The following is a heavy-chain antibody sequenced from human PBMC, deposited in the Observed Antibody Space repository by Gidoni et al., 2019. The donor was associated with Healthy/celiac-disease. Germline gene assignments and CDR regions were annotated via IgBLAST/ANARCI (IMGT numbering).Heavy chain of an antibody. D-gene: IGHD6-19*01. CDR2: RWYDGSNK. Sequence: QVQLVESGGGVVQPGRSLRLSCAASGLPFSSYGMHWVRQAPGKGLEWVAVRWYDGSNKYYADSVKGRFTISRDNSKNTLYLQMNSLRAEDTAVYYCARALAGKRRHYYYGMDVWGQGTTVTVSS. CDR1: GLPFSSYG. J-gene: IGHJ6*02. CDR3: ARALAGKRRHYYYGMDV. V-gene: IGHV3-33*01.